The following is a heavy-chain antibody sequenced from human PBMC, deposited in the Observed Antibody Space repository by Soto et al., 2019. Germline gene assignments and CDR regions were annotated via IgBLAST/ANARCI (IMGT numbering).Heavy chain of an antibody. CDR3: AKTANGWFSAFDI. D-gene: IGHD6-19*01. Sequence: EVQLLESGGGLVQPGGSLRLSCAASGFTFSSYAMSWVRQAPGKGLEWVSAISGSGGTTYYADSVKGRSTFSRDNSKNTLYLQMNSLRAEDTAVYYCAKTANGWFSAFDIWGQGTMATVSS. CDR1: GFTFSSYA. CDR2: ISGSGGTT. V-gene: IGHV3-23*01. J-gene: IGHJ3*02.